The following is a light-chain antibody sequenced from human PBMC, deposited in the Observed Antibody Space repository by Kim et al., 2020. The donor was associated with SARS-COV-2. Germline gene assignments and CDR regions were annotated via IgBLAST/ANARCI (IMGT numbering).Light chain of an antibody. V-gene: IGKV1-39*01. Sequence: DIQMTQSPSSLSASVGDRVTITCRASQTIKTYLNWYQQKPGKAPKLLIYGASNLQSGVLSRFSGGGSGTEFTLTISSLQPEDSATYYCQQTYSTFGQGTKLEI. J-gene: IGKJ2*01. CDR2: GAS. CDR1: QTIKTY. CDR3: QQTYST.